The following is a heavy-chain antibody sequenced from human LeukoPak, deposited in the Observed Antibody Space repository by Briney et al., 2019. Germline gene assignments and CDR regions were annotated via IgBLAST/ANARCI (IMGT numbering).Heavy chain of an antibody. CDR3: ARVPGKYYYGSGSKYYYYYGMDV. D-gene: IGHD3-10*01. Sequence: ASVKVSCKASGYTFTGYYMHWVRQAPGQGLEWMGWINPNSGGTNYAQKFQGRVTMTRDTSTSTAYMELSRLRSDDTAVYYCARVPGKYYYGSGSKYYYYYGMDVWGQGTTVTVSS. CDR1: GYTFTGYY. CDR2: INPNSGGT. V-gene: IGHV1-2*02. J-gene: IGHJ6*02.